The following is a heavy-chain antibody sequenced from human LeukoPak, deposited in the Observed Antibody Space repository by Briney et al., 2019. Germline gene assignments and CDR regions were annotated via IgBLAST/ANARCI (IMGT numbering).Heavy chain of an antibody. CDR1: GFTFSSYG. CDR3: AKEGNYYDSSGPKSRDANGHSDY. CDR2: IRYDGSNK. J-gene: IGHJ4*02. V-gene: IGHV3-30*02. D-gene: IGHD3-22*01. Sequence: GGSLRLSCAASGFTFSSYGMNWVRQAPGKGLEWVAFIRYDGSNKYYADSVKGRFTISRDNSKNTLYLQMNSLRAEDTAVYYFAKEGNYYDSSGPKSRDANGHSDYWGQGTLVTVSS.